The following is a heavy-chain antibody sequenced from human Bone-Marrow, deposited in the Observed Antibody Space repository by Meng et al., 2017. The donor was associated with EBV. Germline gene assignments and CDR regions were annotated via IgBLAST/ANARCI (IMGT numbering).Heavy chain of an antibody. Sequence: QGQVVQSGAEVKKPGSSVKVSCKTSGGTFRSDAISWVRQAPGQGLEWMGGLIPLSDAPHYAQKFQGRVTITADESTSTAYMELSSLRSEDTAVYYCARGGTYYYGSGSYREYFQHWGQGTLVTVSS. CDR3: ARGGTYYYGSGSYREYFQH. CDR1: GGTFRSDA. V-gene: IGHV1-69*01. CDR2: LIPLSDAP. D-gene: IGHD3-10*01. J-gene: IGHJ1*01.